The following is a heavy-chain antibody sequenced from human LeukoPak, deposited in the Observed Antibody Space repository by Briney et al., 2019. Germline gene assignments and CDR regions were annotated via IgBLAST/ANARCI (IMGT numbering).Heavy chain of an antibody. J-gene: IGHJ4*02. CDR3: ARDTLIGIQGAASFGALTFDY. Sequence: SVKVSCKASGGTSSSYAISWVRQAPGQGLEWMGRIIPIFGTANYAQKFQGRVTITTEESTTTAYMELSSLRSEDTAVYYCARDTLIGIQGAASFGALTFDYWGQGTLVTVSS. D-gene: IGHD3-16*02. V-gene: IGHV1-69*05. CDR2: IIPIFGTA. CDR1: GGTSSSYA.